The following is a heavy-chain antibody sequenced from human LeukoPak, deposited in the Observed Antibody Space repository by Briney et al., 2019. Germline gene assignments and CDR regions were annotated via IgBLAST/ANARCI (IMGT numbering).Heavy chain of an antibody. CDR1: GGTFSSYT. V-gene: IGHV1-69*04. Sequence: SVKVSCKASGGTFSSYTISWVRQAPGQGLEWMGRIIPILGIANYAQKFQGRVTITADKSTSTAYMELSSLRSEDTAVYYCARDIDDGAFDIWGQGTMVTISS. J-gene: IGHJ3*02. CDR3: ARDIDDGAFDI. CDR2: IIPILGIA. D-gene: IGHD1-1*01.